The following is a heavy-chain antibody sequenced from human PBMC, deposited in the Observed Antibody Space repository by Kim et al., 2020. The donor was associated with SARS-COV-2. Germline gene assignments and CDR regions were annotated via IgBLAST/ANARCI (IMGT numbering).Heavy chain of an antibody. D-gene: IGHD2-2*01. J-gene: IGHJ4*02. CDR2: ISYSGNS. CDR3: ARGQPLDY. CDR1: GGSIRSGGKF. V-gene: IGHV4-31*03. Sequence: SETLSLTCSVSGGSIRSGGKFWTWIRQHPAKGLEWIGYISYSGNSHYSPSLRSRVCISLQTSENQFSLELTSVTAADTAVYYCARGQPLDYWGQGILVTVSS.